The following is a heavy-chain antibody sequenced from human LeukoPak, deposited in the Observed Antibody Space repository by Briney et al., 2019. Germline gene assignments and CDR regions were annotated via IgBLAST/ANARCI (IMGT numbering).Heavy chain of an antibody. CDR3: ARGRNNAFDI. J-gene: IGHJ3*02. Sequence: SQTLSLTCVVSGDSVSNNSAAWTWIRQSPSRGLESLGTTYYRSKWFNGYAVSVKGRITITPDTSKNQVSLQLSSVTPEDTAVYYCARGRNNAFDIWGQGTMVTVS. CDR2: TYYRSKWFN. V-gene: IGHV6-1*01. D-gene: IGHD1/OR15-1a*01. CDR1: GDSVSNNSAA.